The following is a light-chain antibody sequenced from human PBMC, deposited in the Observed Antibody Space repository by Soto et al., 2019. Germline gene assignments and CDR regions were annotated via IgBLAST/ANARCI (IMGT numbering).Light chain of an antibody. CDR3: QQRSNWPPEFT. V-gene: IGKV3-11*01. CDR1: QSVSSY. J-gene: IGKJ3*01. Sequence: EIVLTQSPATLSLSPGERATLSCRASQSVSSYLAWYQQKPGQAPRLLIYDASNRATGIPARFSGSGSGTDFTLTISSLEPEDFAVYYCQQRSNWPPEFTXGPGTKVDIK. CDR2: DAS.